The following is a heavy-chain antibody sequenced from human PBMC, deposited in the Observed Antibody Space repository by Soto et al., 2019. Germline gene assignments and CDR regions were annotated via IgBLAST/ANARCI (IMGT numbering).Heavy chain of an antibody. V-gene: IGHV3-23*01. CDR1: GVTFSSYA. D-gene: IGHD3-3*01. CDR2: ISGRGDST. J-gene: IGHJ4*02. Sequence: GGSLRLSCAASGVTFSSYAMSWVRQAPGKGLEWVSAISGRGDSTYYADSVKGRFTISRDNSRNTLYLQMNSLRAEDTAVYYCAKDPYFDFWSGYYYFDYWGQGTLVTVSS. CDR3: AKDPYFDFWSGYYYFDY.